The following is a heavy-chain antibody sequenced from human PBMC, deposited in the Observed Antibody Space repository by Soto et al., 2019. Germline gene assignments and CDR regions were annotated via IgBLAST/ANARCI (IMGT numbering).Heavy chain of an antibody. V-gene: IGHV4-4*02. CDR2: IYHSGST. Sequence: SETLSLTCAVSGGSISSSNWWSWVRQPPGRGLEWIGEIYHSGSTNYNPSLKSRVTISVDKSKNQFSLKLSSVTAADTAVYYCAQKSRYCSSTSCFYYYYGMDVWGQGPRSPSP. CDR3: AQKSRYCSSTSCFYYYYGMDV. J-gene: IGHJ6*02. D-gene: IGHD2-2*01. CDR1: GGSISSSNW.